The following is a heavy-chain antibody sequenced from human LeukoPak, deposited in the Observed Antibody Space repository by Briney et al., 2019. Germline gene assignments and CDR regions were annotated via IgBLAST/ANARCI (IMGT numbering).Heavy chain of an antibody. CDR1: GGSISSYY. CDR3: ARENVAVAVFNYFDY. CDR2: IYYSGST. D-gene: IGHD6-19*01. Sequence: SETLSLTCTVSGGSISSYYWSWIRQPPGKGLEWIGYIYYSGSTNYNPSLKSRVTISVDTSKNQFSLKLSSVTAADTAVYYCARENVAVAVFNYFDYWGQGTLVTVSS. V-gene: IGHV4-59*01. J-gene: IGHJ4*02.